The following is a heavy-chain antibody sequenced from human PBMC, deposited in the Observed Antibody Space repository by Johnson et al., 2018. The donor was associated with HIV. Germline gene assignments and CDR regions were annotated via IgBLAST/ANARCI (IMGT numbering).Heavy chain of an antibody. V-gene: IGHV3-30*03. Sequence: QVQLVESGGGLVKPGGSLRLSCAASGFAFSDCYMSWIRQAPGKGLEWVACISYDGSNKHYAGSVKGRFTISRDNSKNTLYLQMNSLRAEDTAVYYCTRHDVIVGATTVNYDAVDIWGQGTMVTVSS. D-gene: IGHD1-26*01. CDR1: GFAFSDCY. CDR2: ISYDGSNK. CDR3: TRHDVIVGATTVNYDAVDI. J-gene: IGHJ3*02.